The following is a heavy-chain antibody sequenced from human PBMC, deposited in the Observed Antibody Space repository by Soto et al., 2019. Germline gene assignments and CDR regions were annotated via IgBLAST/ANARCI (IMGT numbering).Heavy chain of an antibody. CDR1: GYTFTGYY. D-gene: IGHD3-10*01. CDR2: INPNSGGT. Sequence: QVQLVQSGAEVKKPGASVKVSCKASGYTFTGYYMHWVRQAPGQGLEWMGWINPNSGGTNYAQKFQGWATMTRDTAFSTACVGLSRLRANGTGVDYCARGRGVLLGFGAVYPGAEVAFDIWGQGTMVTVSS. V-gene: IGHV1-2*04. CDR3: ARGRGVLLGFGAVYPGAEVAFDI. J-gene: IGHJ3*02.